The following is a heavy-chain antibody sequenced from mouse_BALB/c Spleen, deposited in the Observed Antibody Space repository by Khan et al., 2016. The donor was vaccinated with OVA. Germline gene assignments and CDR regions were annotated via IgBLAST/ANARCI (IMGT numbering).Heavy chain of an antibody. J-gene: IGHJ3*01. D-gene: IGHD2-1*01. CDR1: GYTFTTYW. Sequence: QIQLVQSGAELAKPGASVKMSCKASGYTFTTYWMHWIKQRPGQGLEWIGYINPSTSYTEYSQKFKDKATFTADKSSSTAYMQLSSLTSEDSAIYYCTIRRLYGILAYGGQGTLVTVST. CDR2: INPSTSYT. V-gene: IGHV1-7*01. CDR3: TIRRLYGILAY.